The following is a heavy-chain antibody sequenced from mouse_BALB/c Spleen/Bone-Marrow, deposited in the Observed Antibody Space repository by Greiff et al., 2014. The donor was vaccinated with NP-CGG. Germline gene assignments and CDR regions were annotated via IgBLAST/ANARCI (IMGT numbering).Heavy chain of an antibody. V-gene: IGHV14-3*02. CDR3: ARGYYDYVYAMDY. CDR2: IDPANGNT. Sequence: EVQLQQSGAGLVKPGASVKLSCTASGFNIKDTYMHWVKQRPEQGLEWIGRIDPANGNTKYDPKFQGKATITADTSSNTAYLQLSSLTSEDTAVYYCARGYYDYVYAMDYWGQGTSVTVSS. D-gene: IGHD2-4*01. J-gene: IGHJ4*01. CDR1: GFNIKDTY.